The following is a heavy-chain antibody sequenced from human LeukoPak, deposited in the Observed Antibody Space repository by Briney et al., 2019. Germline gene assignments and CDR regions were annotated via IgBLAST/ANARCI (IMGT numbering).Heavy chain of an antibody. CDR2: ISGSSSYI. CDR1: GFTFSSYW. V-gene: IGHV3-21*04. J-gene: IGHJ4*02. D-gene: IGHD1-26*01. CDR3: AKGGKWDVTPFDY. Sequence: GSLRLSCAASGFTFSSYWMHWVRQAPGKGLEWVSSISGSSSYIYYADSVKGRFTISRDNAKNSLFLQMNSLRAEDTAVYYCAKGGKWDVTPFDYWGQGTLVTVSS.